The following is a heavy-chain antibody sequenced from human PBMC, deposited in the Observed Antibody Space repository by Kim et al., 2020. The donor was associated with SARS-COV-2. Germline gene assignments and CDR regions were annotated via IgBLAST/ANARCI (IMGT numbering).Heavy chain of an antibody. CDR2: IYYSGST. CDR1: GGSISSGGYY. D-gene: IGHD3-10*01. V-gene: IGHV4-31*03. J-gene: IGHJ6*03. Sequence: SETLSLTCTVSGGSISSGGYYWSWIRQHPGKGLEWIGYIYYSGSTYYNPSLKSRVTISVDTSKNQFSLKLSSVTAADTAVYYCARVRGSENYYYYYYMDVWGKGTTVTVSS. CDR3: ARVRGSENYYYYYYMDV.